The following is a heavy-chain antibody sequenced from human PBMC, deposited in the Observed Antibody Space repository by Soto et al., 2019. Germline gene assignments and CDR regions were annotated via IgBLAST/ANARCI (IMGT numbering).Heavy chain of an antibody. V-gene: IGHV1-69*06. CDR3: ARCSTILGVVQGMDV. Sequence: SVKVSCKTSGGTFTSYAMTWVRQAPGQGLEWMGGIIPIFGTVNYAHQVPGSVNIIAATSTSTADMELNSLRYEDTAVHYCARCSTILGVVQGMDVWCRGTTVTV. CDR1: GGTFTSYA. D-gene: IGHD3-3*01. J-gene: IGHJ6*02. CDR2: IIPIFGTV.